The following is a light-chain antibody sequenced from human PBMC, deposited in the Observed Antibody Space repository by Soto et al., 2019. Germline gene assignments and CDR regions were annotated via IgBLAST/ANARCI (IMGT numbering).Light chain of an antibody. V-gene: IGKV1-27*01. J-gene: IGKJ1*01. CDR2: AAS. CDR3: QKYNSAPWT. CDR1: QGISNY. Sequence: DIQMTQSPSSLSTSVGARVTITCRASQGISNYLAWYQQKPGKVPKLLIYAASTLQSGVPSRFSGSGSGTDFTITISSLQPEDGETYDGQKYNSAPWTFGQGTKVDIK.